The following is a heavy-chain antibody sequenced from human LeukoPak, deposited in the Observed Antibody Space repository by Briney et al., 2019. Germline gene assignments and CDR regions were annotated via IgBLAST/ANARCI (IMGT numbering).Heavy chain of an antibody. CDR1: GYTFTNYY. CDR3: ARSAGDCDY. J-gene: IGHJ4*02. D-gene: IGHD6-19*01. V-gene: IGHV1-46*01. CDR2: INPSGGST. Sequence: GASVTVSFTASGYTFTNYYMHWVRRAPGQGLEWMGGINPSGGSTSYSQKFQGRVAMTRDTSTSTVYMELSSLRSEDTAVFYCARSAGDCDYWGGGPLVSVSS.